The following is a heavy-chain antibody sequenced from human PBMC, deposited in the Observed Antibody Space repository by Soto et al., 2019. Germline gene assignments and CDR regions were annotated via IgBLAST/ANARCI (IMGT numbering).Heavy chain of an antibody. CDR3: ARDDVVVLAATPYYYGMDV. J-gene: IGHJ6*02. V-gene: IGHV4-59*01. Sequence: PSETLSLTCTVSGGSISSYYWSWIRQPPGKGLEWIGYIYYSGSTNYNPSLKSRVTISVDTSKNQFSLKLSSVTAADTAVYYCARDDVVVLAATPYYYGMDVWGQGTTVTVSS. CDR2: IYYSGST. D-gene: IGHD2-15*01. CDR1: GGSISSYY.